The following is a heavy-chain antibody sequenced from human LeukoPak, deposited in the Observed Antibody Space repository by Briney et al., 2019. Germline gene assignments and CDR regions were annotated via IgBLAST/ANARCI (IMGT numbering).Heavy chain of an antibody. J-gene: IGHJ6*03. Sequence: SATLSLTCTASGGSISSYYWSWIRQPAGKGLEGIGRIYTSGSTNYNPSLKSRVTMSVDTSKNQFSLKLSSVTAADTAVYYCARLRFLGDYYYMDVWGKGTTVTVSS. CDR1: GGSISSYY. CDR3: ARLRFLGDYYYMDV. V-gene: IGHV4-4*07. CDR2: IYTSGST. D-gene: IGHD3-3*01.